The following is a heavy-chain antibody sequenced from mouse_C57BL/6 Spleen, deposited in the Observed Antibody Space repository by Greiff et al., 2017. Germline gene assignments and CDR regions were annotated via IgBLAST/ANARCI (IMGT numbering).Heavy chain of an antibody. D-gene: IGHD3-2*02. Sequence: GGGLVQPKGSLKLSCAASGFSFNTYAMNWVRQAPGKGLEWVARIRSKSNNYATYYADSVKDRFTISRDDSESMLYLQMNNLKTEDTAMYYCVRAQVFYAMDYWGQGTSVTVSS. V-gene: IGHV10-1*01. CDR3: VRAQVFYAMDY. CDR2: IRSKSNNYAT. J-gene: IGHJ4*01. CDR1: GFSFNTYA.